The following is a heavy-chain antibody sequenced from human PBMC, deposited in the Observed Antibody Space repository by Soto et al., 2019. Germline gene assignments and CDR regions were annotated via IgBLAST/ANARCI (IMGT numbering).Heavy chain of an antibody. D-gene: IGHD1-26*01. CDR1: WYSFASHW. CDR3: ARYSGSYWHYLDF. V-gene: IGHV5-51*01. J-gene: IGHJ4*02. CDR2: FYPGDSDT. Sequence: PGESLKISCKGSWYSFASHWGARVRQMPENGLGWVGNFYPGDSDTKYSSAFRGHVTISADTSVSTAYLQWRSLEATDSAIYYCARYSGSYWHYLDFWGQGTLVTVSS.